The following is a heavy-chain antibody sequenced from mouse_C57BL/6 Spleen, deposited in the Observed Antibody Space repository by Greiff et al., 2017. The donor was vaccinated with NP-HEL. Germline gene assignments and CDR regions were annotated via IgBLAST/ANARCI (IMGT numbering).Heavy chain of an antibody. J-gene: IGHJ1*03. D-gene: IGHD1-1*01. V-gene: IGHV1-80*01. Sequence: VQLQQSGASVKISCKASGYAFSSYWMNWVKQRPGKGLEWIGQIYPGDGDTNYNGKFKGKATLTADKSSSTAYMQLSSLTSEDSAVYFCARSDYYGSSSTTPCDVWGTGTTVTVSS. CDR3: ARSDYYGSSSTTPCDV. CDR2: IYPGDGDT. CDR1: GYAFSSYW.